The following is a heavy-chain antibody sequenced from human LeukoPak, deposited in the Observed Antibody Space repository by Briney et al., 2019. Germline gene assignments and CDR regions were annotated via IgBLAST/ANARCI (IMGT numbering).Heavy chain of an antibody. V-gene: IGHV3-21*01. CDR3: ARAVYGFDAFDI. CDR2: ISSSSSYI. CDR1: GFTFSSYS. D-gene: IGHD4-17*01. J-gene: IGHJ3*02. Sequence: GGSLGLSCAASGFTFSSYSMNWVRQAPGQGLEWVSSISSSSSYIYYADSVKGRFTISRDNAKNSLYLQMNSLRAEDTAVYYCARAVYGFDAFDIWGQGTMVTVSS.